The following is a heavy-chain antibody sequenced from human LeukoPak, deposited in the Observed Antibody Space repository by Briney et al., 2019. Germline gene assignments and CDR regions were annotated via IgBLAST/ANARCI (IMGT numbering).Heavy chain of an antibody. CDR3: ARDRFVSFGGVIDMVFSGAGFDY. CDR1: GFTFSSYY. J-gene: IGHJ4*02. CDR2: ISFDGSNK. V-gene: IGHV3-30*04. Sequence: GGSLRLSCAASGFTFSSYYMHWVRQAPGKGLEWVAGISFDGSNKYYADSVKGRFTITSDNSNNTLYMQMNSLKAEDTAVYYCARDRFVSFGGVIDMVFSGAGFDYWGQGTLVTVSS. D-gene: IGHD3-16*02.